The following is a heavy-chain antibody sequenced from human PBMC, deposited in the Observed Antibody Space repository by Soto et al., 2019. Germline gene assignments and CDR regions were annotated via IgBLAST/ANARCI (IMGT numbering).Heavy chain of an antibody. CDR2: IYSGGST. CDR1: GFTVSSNY. Sequence: GGSLRLSCAASGFTVSSNYMSWVRQAPGKGLEWVSVIYSGGSTYYADSVKGRFTISRDNSKNTLYLQMNSLRPEDTVMYYCARGRWRFSSSDDGFDVWGQGAMVTVSS. D-gene: IGHD6-6*01. J-gene: IGHJ3*01. CDR3: ARGRWRFSSSDDGFDV. V-gene: IGHV3-53*01.